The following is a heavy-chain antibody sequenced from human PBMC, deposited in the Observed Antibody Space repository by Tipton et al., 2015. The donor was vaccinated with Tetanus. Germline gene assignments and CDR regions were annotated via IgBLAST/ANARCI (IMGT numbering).Heavy chain of an antibody. CDR1: GGSISSGGYY. CDR3: ARHQSGYFTPFDY. D-gene: IGHD3-3*01. J-gene: IGHJ4*02. V-gene: IGHV4-31*03. CDR2: IYNSGST. Sequence: TLSLTCTVSGGSISSGGYYWSWIRQHPGKGLEWIGDIYNSGSTYYDPSLKSRVTISVDTSKNQFSLKLNSMAAADTGVYYCARHQSGYFTPFDYWGQGKLVTVSS.